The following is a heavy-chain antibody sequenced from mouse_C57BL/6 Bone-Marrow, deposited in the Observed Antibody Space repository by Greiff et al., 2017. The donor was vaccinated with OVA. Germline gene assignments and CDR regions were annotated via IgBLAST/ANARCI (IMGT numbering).Heavy chain of an antibody. Sequence: QVQLQQSGAELVRPGTSVKVSCKASGYAFTNYLIEWVKQRPGQGLEWIGVINPGSGGTNYNEKFKGKATLTADKSSSTAYMQRSSLTSEDSAVYFCARVGTYDYFDYWGQGTTLTVSS. CDR2: INPGSGGT. V-gene: IGHV1-54*01. CDR1: GYAFTNYL. D-gene: IGHD6-5*01. CDR3: ARVGTYDYFDY. J-gene: IGHJ2*01.